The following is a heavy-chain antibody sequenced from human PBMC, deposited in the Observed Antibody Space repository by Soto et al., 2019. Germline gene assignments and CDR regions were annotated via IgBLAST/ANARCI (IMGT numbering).Heavy chain of an antibody. CDR2: IHYGGTT. D-gene: IGHD4-17*01. CDR3: AREGTMTTVMEF. CDR1: GGSISSGNYY. J-gene: IGHJ4*02. V-gene: IGHV4-61*01. Sequence: PSETLSLTCIVSGGSISSGNYYWSWIRQPPGKGLEWIGFIHYGGTTNYNPSLKSRVTISVDTSTNTFSLILSSVSAADTAVYYCAREGTMTTVMEFWGPGTLVTVSS.